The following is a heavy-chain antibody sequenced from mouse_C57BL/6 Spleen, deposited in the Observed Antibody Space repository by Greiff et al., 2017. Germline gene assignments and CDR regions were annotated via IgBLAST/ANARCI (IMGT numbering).Heavy chain of an antibody. Sequence: VKLQESGAELVRPGASVTLSCKASGYTFTDYEMHWVKQTPVHGLEWIGAIDPETGGTAYNQKFKGKAILTADKSSSTAYMELRSLTSEDSAVYYCTDALYDYPFAYWGQGTLVTVSA. CDR3: TDALYDYPFAY. J-gene: IGHJ3*01. V-gene: IGHV1-15*01. D-gene: IGHD2-4*01. CDR1: GYTFTDYE. CDR2: IDPETGGT.